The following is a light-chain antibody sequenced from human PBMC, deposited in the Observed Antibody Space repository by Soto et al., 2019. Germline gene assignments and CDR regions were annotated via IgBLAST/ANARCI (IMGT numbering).Light chain of an antibody. V-gene: IGLV2-23*02. Sequence: QSALTQPASVSGSPGQSITISCTGTSGDIGSYNRVPWYQQHPGKAPKLIIYEVTDRPSGVSNRFSGSKSGNTASLTISGLQAEDEAEYYCSSSGGSPTYVFGTGTKLTVL. CDR2: EVT. CDR1: SGDIGSYNR. CDR3: SSSGGSPTYV. J-gene: IGLJ1*01.